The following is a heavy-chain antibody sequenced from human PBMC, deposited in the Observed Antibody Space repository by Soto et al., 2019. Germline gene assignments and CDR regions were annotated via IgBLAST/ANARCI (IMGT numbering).Heavy chain of an antibody. CDR2: MNPNSGNT. J-gene: IGHJ6*03. CDR1: GYTLTRYH. Sequence: ASVKVSCKASGYTLTRYHISWVRQANGQGLEWMGWMNPNSGNTGYAQKFQGRVTMTRNTSISTAYMELSSLRSEDTAVYYCARGRPYDFWSGHSIYYYYMDVWGKGTTVTVSS. V-gene: IGHV1-8*01. D-gene: IGHD3-3*01. CDR3: ARGRPYDFWSGHSIYYYYMDV.